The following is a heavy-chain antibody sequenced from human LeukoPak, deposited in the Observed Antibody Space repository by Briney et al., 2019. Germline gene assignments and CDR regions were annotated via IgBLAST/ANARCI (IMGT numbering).Heavy chain of an antibody. V-gene: IGHV1-69*13. CDR2: IIPIFGTA. D-gene: IGHD3-10*01. CDR1: GYTFTSYG. J-gene: IGHJ6*02. CDR3: ARVSYGSGSYYYYGMDV. Sequence: SVKVSCKASGYTFTSYGISWVRQAPGQGLEWMGGIIPIFGTANYAQKFQGRVTITADESTSTAYMELSSLRSEDTAVYYCARVSYGSGSYYYYGMDVWGQGTTVTVSS.